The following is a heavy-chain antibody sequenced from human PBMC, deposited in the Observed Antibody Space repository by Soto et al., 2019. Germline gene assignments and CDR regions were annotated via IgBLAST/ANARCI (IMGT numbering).Heavy chain of an antibody. CDR1: GYTFTSYG. CDR3: ARDNDHQYSSSCPGGY. J-gene: IGHJ4*02. V-gene: IGHV1-18*01. Sequence: QVQLVQSGAEVKKPGASVKVSCKASGYTFTSYGISWVRQAPGQGLEGMGWISAYNGNTNYAQKLQGRVTMTTDTSTSTAYMELTSLRSDDTAVYYCARDNDHQYSSSCPGGYWGQGTLVTVSS. D-gene: IGHD6-13*01. CDR2: ISAYNGNT.